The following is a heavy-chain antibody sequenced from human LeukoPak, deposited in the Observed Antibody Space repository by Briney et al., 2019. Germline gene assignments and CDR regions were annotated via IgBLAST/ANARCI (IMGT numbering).Heavy chain of an antibody. Sequence: PSETLSLTCTVSGGSISSHYWSWIRQPAGKGLEWIGRIYTSESTNYNPSLKSRVTMSVDTSKNQFSLKLSSVTAADTAVYYCARADYYGSGKPAFDIWGQGTMVTVSS. CDR3: ARADYYGSGKPAFDI. CDR1: GGSISSHY. J-gene: IGHJ3*02. CDR2: IYTSEST. D-gene: IGHD3-10*01. V-gene: IGHV4-4*07.